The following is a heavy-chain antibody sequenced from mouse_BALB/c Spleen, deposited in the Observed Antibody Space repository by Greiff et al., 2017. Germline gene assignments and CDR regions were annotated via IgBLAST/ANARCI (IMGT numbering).Heavy chain of an antibody. D-gene: IGHD2-1*01. CDR1: GYTFTSYW. J-gene: IGHJ3*01. V-gene: IGHV1-5*01. CDR2: IYPGNSDT. CDR3: TPHGNYFAY. Sequence: EVQLQQSGTVLARPGASVKMSCKASGYTFTSYWMHWVKQRPGQGLEWIGAIYPGNSDTSYNQKFKGKAKLTAVISTSTAYMELSSLTNEDSAVYYCTPHGNYFAYWGQGTLVTVSA.